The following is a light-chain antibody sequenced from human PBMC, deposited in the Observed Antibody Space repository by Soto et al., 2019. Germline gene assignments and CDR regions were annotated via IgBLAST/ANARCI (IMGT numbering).Light chain of an antibody. CDR2: EAS. V-gene: IGKV1-5*03. CDR1: QSIKSW. CDR3: QQGYSTPWT. J-gene: IGKJ1*01. Sequence: DIQMTQSPSTLSASVGDRVTITCRASQSIKSWLAWYQQKPGKAPKLLIYEASSLESGVPSRFSASGSGTDFTLTLNSLQPEDFATYYCQQGYSTPWTFGQVTKADSK.